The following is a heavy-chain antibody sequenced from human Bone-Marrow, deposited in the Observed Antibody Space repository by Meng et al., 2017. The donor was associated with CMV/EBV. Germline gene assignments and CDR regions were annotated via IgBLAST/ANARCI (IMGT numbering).Heavy chain of an antibody. V-gene: IGHV4-34*01. CDR1: GGSLRGSY. D-gene: IGHD2-2*01. J-gene: IGHJ4*02. CDR2: INNSGST. CDR3: AAPRGYCSSTSCSLFDY. Sequence: GGSLRGSYWRRIRQPQGKGLEWSGEINNSGSTKYNKKNKSRVTITVDTSKNQFSLKLSSVTAADTAVYYCAAPRGYCSSTSCSLFDYWGQGTLVTVSS.